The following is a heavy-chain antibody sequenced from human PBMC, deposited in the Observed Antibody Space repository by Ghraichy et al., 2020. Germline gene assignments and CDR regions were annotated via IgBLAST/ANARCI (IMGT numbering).Heavy chain of an antibody. V-gene: IGHV3-30-3*01. CDR2: ISSDGSRK. Sequence: GESLRLSCAASGFTFSFYAMHWVRQAPGEGLEWVALISSDGSRKSYADSVRGRFTISRDNSKNTLFLQMNSLRAEDTAVYYCARDIGSLPGYFDYWGQGTLVPVSS. J-gene: IGHJ4*02. D-gene: IGHD1-26*01. CDR3: ARDIGSLPGYFDY. CDR1: GFTFSFYA.